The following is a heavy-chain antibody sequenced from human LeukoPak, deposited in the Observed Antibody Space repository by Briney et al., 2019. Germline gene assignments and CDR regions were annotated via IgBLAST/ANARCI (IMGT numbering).Heavy chain of an antibody. Sequence: GGSLRLSCAASGFTFISYWMHWVRQAPGKGLVWVSRINSDGSTTSYAASVKGRFTISRDTAKNTLYLQMNSLRAEDTAVYYCARGPHYYDSSAYYYWGQGTLVTVSS. CDR3: ARGPHYYDSSAYYY. J-gene: IGHJ4*02. CDR1: GFTFISYW. D-gene: IGHD3-22*01. CDR2: INSDGSTT. V-gene: IGHV3-74*01.